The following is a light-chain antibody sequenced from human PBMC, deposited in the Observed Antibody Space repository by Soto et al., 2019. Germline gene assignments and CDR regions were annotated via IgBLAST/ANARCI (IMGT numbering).Light chain of an antibody. CDR2: DVS. CDR3: SSYTSSTPRV. J-gene: IGLJ1*01. Sequence: QSVLTQPASVSGSPGQSITISCTGTSSDVGGCNYVSWYQQHPGKAPKLMIYDVSNRPSGVSNRFSGSKSGNTASLTISGLQAEDEADYYCSSYTSSTPRVFGTGTKLTVL. V-gene: IGLV2-14*01. CDR1: SSDVGGCNY.